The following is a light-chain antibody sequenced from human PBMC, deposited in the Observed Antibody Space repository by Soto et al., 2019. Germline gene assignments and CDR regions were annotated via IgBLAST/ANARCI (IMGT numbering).Light chain of an antibody. CDR1: QIVSTTY. CDR3: QQRSNWPSIT. J-gene: IGKJ5*01. Sequence: EIVLTHSPGTLSLSPGERATLSASASQIVSTTYLAWYQQKPGQAPRLLIYDASNRATGIPARFSGSGSGTDFTLTINSLEPEDFAVYYCQQRSNWPSITFGQGTRLEIK. V-gene: IGKV3-11*01. CDR2: DAS.